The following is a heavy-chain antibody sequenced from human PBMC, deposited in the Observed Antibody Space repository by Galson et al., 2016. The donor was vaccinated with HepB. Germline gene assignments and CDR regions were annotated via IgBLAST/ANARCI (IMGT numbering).Heavy chain of an antibody. CDR3: TREANDAFDI. CDR2: SFHDGDYT. CDR1: GFTLSKYH. Sequence: SLRLSCAASGFTLSKYHMHWVRQAPGKGLEWVALSFHDGDYTYYPDSVKGRFTISRDNTKGTVYLHMNSLRDEDTAVYYCTREANDAFDIWGQGTMVTVSS. J-gene: IGHJ3*02. V-gene: IGHV3-30-3*01.